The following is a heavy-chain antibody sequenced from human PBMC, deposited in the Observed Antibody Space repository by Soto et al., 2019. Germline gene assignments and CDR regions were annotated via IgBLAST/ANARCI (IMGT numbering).Heavy chain of an antibody. CDR3: TTDTYDHQNYYYYGMDV. CDR1: GFTFSNAW. V-gene: IGHV3-15*01. J-gene: IGHJ6*02. Sequence: PGGSLRLSCAASGFTFSNAWMSWVRQSPGKGLEWVGRIKSKTDGGTTDYAAPVKGRFTISRDDSKNTLYLQMNSLKTEDTAVYYCTTDTYDHQNYYYYGMDVWGQGTTVTVSS. CDR2: IKSKTDGGTT. D-gene: IGHD3-3*01.